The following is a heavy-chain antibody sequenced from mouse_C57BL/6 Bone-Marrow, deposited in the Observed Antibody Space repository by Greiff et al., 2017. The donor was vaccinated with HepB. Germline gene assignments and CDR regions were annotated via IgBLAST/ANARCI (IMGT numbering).Heavy chain of an antibody. Sequence: EVKLEESGGGLVQPGGSMKLSCVASGFTFSNYWMNWVRQSPEKGLEWVAQIRLKSDNYATHYAESVKGRFTISRDDSKSSVYLQMNNLRAEDTGIYYCTLITTVVATDGRFVYWGQGTLVTVSA. CDR1: GFTFSNYW. CDR3: TLITTVVATDGRFVY. CDR2: IRLKSDNYAT. V-gene: IGHV6-3*01. J-gene: IGHJ3*01. D-gene: IGHD1-1*01.